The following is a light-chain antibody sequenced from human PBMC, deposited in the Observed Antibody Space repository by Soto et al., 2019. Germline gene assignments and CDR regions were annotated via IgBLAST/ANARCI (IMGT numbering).Light chain of an antibody. V-gene: IGLV2-8*01. CDR1: SSDIGGYNY. Sequence: QSVLTQPPSASGSPGQSVTISCTGTSSDIGGYNYVSWYQQPPGKAPKLMIYEVTKRPSGVPDRFSGSKSGNTASLTVSGLQADDEADYYCTSFAGNFNVVFGGGTKLTVL. J-gene: IGLJ2*01. CDR3: TSFAGNFNVV. CDR2: EVT.